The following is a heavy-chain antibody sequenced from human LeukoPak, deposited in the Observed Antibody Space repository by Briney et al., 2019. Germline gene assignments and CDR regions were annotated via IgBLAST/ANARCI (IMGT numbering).Heavy chain of an antibody. CDR3: ARGRVWIDY. D-gene: IGHD3-16*01. J-gene: IGHJ4*02. CDR1: GGSFSGYY. CDR2: INHSGST. V-gene: IGHV4-34*01. Sequence: SETLSLTCAVYGGSFSGYYWSWIRRPPGKGLEWIGEINHSGSTNYNPSLKSRVTISVDTSKNQFSLKLSSVTAADTAVYYCARGRVWIDYWGQGTLVTVSS.